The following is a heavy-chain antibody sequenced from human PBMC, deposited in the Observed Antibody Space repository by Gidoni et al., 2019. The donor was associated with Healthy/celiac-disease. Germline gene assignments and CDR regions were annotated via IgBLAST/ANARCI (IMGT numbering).Heavy chain of an antibody. V-gene: IGHV1-46*03. CDR1: EYPFTSYY. CDR3: ARTTYYDFWSGYWSGTDYYYYGMDV. J-gene: IGHJ6*02. Sequence: HVQLVQPGSEVKKPGASVKVSCKASEYPFTSYYMPCVRPAPGQGLAWMGLSNPSGGRTRYAQRFQGRVTMTRDTSTSTGYMELSSLRSEDTAVYYCARTTYYDFWSGYWSGTDYYYYGMDVWGQGTTVTVSS. CDR2: SNPSGGRT. D-gene: IGHD3-3*01.